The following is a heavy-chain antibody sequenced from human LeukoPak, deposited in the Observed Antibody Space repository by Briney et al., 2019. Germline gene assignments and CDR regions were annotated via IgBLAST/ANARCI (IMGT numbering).Heavy chain of an antibody. CDR3: IANLDY. V-gene: IGHV3-15*01. J-gene: IGHJ4*02. Sequence: PGGSLRLSCEASGITFSDAWMSWVRQVPGKGLEWIALLKSKTDGKTSDYAAPVKGRFTVSRNDAENTLFLQMDSLKIDDTAVYYCIANLDYWGQGTLVTVSS. CDR1: GITFSDAW. D-gene: IGHD1-1*01. CDR2: LKSKTDGKTS.